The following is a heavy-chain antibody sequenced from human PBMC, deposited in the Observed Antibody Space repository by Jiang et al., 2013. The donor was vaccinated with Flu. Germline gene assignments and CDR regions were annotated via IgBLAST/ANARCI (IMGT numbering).Heavy chain of an antibody. J-gene: IGHJ6*02. CDR2: IYPGDSDT. D-gene: IGHD3-10*01. CDR3: ARAGWKVRGVIITPQAYGMDV. Sequence: GKGLEWMGIIYPGDSDTRYQPVLPRPRSPISADKSISTAYLQWSSLKASDTAMYYCARAGWKVRGVIITPQAYGMDVWGQGTTVTVSS. V-gene: IGHV5-51*01.